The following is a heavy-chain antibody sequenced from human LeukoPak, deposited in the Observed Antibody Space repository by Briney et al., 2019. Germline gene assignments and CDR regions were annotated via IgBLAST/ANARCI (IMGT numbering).Heavy chain of an antibody. Sequence: PSETLSLTCTVSGGSISSYYWSWIRQPAGKGLEWIGRIYTSGSTNYNPSLKSRVTMSVDTSKNQFSLKLSSVTAADTAVYYCARDAEWELLRPAALCYYYGMDVWGQGTTVTVSS. D-gene: IGHD1-26*01. CDR2: IYTSGST. CDR3: ARDAEWELLRPAALCYYYGMDV. V-gene: IGHV4-4*07. CDR1: GGSISSYY. J-gene: IGHJ6*02.